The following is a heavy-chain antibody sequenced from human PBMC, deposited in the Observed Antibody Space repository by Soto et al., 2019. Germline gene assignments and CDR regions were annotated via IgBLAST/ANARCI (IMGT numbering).Heavy chain of an antibody. Sequence: RASVKVSCKASGYTFTTYAMHWVRQAPGQRLEWMGWINAGNGNTKYSQKFQGRVTITRDTSASTAYMELSSLRSEDTAVYYCASRSLYCTSTSCGNDYYYGMDVWGQGTTVTVSS. CDR1: GYTFTTYA. J-gene: IGHJ6*02. CDR2: INAGNGNT. CDR3: ASRSLYCTSTSCGNDYYYGMDV. V-gene: IGHV1-3*01. D-gene: IGHD2-2*01.